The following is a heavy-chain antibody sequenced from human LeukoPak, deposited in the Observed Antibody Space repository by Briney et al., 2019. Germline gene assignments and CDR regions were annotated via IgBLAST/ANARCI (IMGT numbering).Heavy chain of an antibody. D-gene: IGHD3-10*01. CDR2: ISSRSSNI. CDR3: ARDGLSGYFDY. CDR1: GFTFSSYS. Sequence: GGSLRLSCAASGFTFSSYSMNWVRQAPGKGLEGVSYISSRSSNIYYADSVKGRFTSSRDNAKNSLYLQMNSLRAEDTAVYYCARDGLSGYFDYWGQGTLVSV. V-gene: IGHV3-48*01. J-gene: IGHJ4*02.